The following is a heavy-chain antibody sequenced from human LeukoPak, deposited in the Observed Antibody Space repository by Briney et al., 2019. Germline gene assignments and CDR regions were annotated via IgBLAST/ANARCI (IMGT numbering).Heavy chain of an antibody. CDR3: AKDAPTMEHFDY. CDR2: IRYDGSNK. CDR1: GFTFSSYG. V-gene: IGHV3-30*02. D-gene: IGHD1/OR15-1a*01. J-gene: IGHJ4*02. Sequence: HPGGSLRLSCAASGFTFSSYGMHWVRQAPGKGLEWVAFIRYDGSNKYYADSVKGRFTISRDNSKNTLYLQMNSLRAEDTAVYYCAKDAPTMEHFDYWGQGTLVTVSS.